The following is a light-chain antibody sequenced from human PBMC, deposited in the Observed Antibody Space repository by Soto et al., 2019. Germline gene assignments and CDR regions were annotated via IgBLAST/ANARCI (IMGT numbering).Light chain of an antibody. J-gene: IGKJ1*01. CDR1: QSISSW. CDR2: DAS. Sequence: IRMTQAPSTLSASLLYRFTITFRASQSISSWLAWYQQKPGKAPKLLIYDASSLESGVPSRFSGSGSGTEFTLTISSLQPDDFATYYCQQYNSYSQTFGQGTKVDIK. V-gene: IGKV1-5*01. CDR3: QQYNSYSQT.